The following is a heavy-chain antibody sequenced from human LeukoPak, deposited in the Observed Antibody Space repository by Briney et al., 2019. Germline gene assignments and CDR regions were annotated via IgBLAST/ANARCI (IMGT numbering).Heavy chain of an antibody. V-gene: IGHV3-7*01. CDR1: GFTFSSYW. Sequence: TGGSLRLSCAASGFTFSSYWMSWVRQAPGKGLEWVANIKQDGSEKYYVDSVKGRFTISRDNAKNSLYLQMNSLRAEDTAVYYCARDPRSYYYDSSGYPGRGDYWGQGTLVTVSS. D-gene: IGHD3-22*01. J-gene: IGHJ4*02. CDR3: ARDPRSYYYDSSGYPGRGDY. CDR2: IKQDGSEK.